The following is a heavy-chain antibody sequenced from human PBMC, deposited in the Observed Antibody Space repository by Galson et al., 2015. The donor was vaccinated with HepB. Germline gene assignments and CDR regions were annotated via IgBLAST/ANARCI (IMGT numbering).Heavy chain of an antibody. CDR2: IKSKTDGGTT. J-gene: IGHJ4*02. V-gene: IGHV3-15*01. Sequence: SLRLSCAASGFTFINAWMSWVRQAPGKGLEWVGRIKSKTDGGTTDYAAPVKGRFTISRDDSKNTLYLQMNSLKTEDTAVYYCTTDVQSRANFHDSNPYYLEWGQGTLVTVSS. D-gene: IGHD3-22*01. CDR1: GFTFINAW. CDR3: TTDVQSRANFHDSNPYYLE.